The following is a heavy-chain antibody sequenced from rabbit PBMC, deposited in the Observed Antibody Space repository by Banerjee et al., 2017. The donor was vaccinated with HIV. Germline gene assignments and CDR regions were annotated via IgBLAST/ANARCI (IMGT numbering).Heavy chain of an antibody. D-gene: IGHD3-1*01. CDR3: ARHVHFVGSDL. J-gene: IGHJ4*01. Sequence: QEQLEESGGDLVKPEGSLTLTCTASGFDFSSSYWICWVRQAPGKGLEWIACIHTDVGSIVYASWAKGRFTISKPSSTTVTLQMTSLTAADTATYFCARHVHFVGSDLWGPGTLVTVS. V-gene: IGHV1S45*01. CDR1: GFDFSSSYW. CDR2: IHTDVGSI.